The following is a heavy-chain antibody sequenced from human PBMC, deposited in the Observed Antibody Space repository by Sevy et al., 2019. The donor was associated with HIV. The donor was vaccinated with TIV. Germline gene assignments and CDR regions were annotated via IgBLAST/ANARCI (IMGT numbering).Heavy chain of an antibody. CDR1: GFTFSGYT. D-gene: IGHD2-2*01. V-gene: IGHV3-30-3*01. Sequence: GGSLRLSCAASGFTFSGYTLHWVRQAPGKGLEGVAGISFDGSNKYYVDSVKGRFTISRDNSKNTLYLQMNSLRPEDTAVYYCARGGWDIVVVPAAFDIWGQGTMVTVSS. CDR3: ARGGWDIVVVPAAFDI. J-gene: IGHJ3*02. CDR2: ISFDGSNK.